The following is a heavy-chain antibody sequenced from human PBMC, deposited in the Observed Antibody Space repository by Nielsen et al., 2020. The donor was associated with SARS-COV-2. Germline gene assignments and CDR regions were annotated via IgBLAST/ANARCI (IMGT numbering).Heavy chain of an antibody. CDR2: IYYSGST. V-gene: IGHV4-31*02. Sequence: WIRQPPGKGLEWIGYIYYSGSTYYNPSLKSRVTISVDTPKNQFSLKLSSVTAADTAVYYCAREGYHPRGYYYYYYYMDVWGKGTTVTVSS. CDR3: AREGYHPRGYYYYYYYMDV. D-gene: IGHD2-2*01. J-gene: IGHJ6*03.